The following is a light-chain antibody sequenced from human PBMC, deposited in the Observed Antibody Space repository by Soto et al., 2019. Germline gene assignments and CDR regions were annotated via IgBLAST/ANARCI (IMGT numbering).Light chain of an antibody. CDR2: LGS. CDR1: QSLLHSNGYNY. J-gene: IGKJ3*01. CDR3: MQALRTPPT. V-gene: IGKV2-28*01. Sequence: DIVMTQSPLSLPVTPGEPASISCRSSQSLLHSNGYNYLDWYLQKPGQSPQLLIYLGSNRASGVPDRFSGSGSGTDFTLKISRVEAVDVGVYYCMQALRTPPTFGPGTKVDIK.